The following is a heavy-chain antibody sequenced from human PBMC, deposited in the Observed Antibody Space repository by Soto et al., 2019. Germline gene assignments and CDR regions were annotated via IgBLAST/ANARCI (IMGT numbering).Heavy chain of an antibody. CDR2: ISWNSGSI. D-gene: IGHD3-16*02. CDR1: GFTFDDYA. V-gene: IGHV3-9*01. Sequence: GGSLRLSCAASGFTFDDYAMHWVRQAPGKGLEWVSGISWNSGSIGYADSVKGRFTISRDNAKNSLYLQMNSLRAEDTALYYCAKDMYDYIWGSYRHNYYYMDVWGKGTTVTVSS. CDR3: AKDMYDYIWGSYRHNYYYMDV. J-gene: IGHJ6*03.